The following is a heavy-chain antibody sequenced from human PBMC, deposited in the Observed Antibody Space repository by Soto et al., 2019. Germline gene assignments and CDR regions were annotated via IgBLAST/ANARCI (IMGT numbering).Heavy chain of an antibody. J-gene: IGHJ4*02. CDR1: GFTFSSYG. CDR3: AREAYYYDSSGYYIIDY. D-gene: IGHD3-22*01. Sequence: QVQLVESGGGVVQPGRSLRLSCAASGFTFSSYGMHWVRQAPGKGLEWVAVIWYDGSNKYYADSVKGRFTISRDNSKNTLYLQMNSLSAEDTAVYYCAREAYYYDSSGYYIIDYWGQGTLVTVSS. V-gene: IGHV3-33*01. CDR2: IWYDGSNK.